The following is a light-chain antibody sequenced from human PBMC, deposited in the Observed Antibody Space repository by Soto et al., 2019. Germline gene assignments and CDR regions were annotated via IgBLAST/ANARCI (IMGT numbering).Light chain of an antibody. V-gene: IGKV1-5*01. CDR2: DAS. CDR1: QSISSW. J-gene: IGKJ1*01. CDR3: QQYNSYSWT. Sequence: IQMPQSPYTLSASVGDRVTITCRASQSISSWLAWYQQKPGKAPRLLIYDASSLESGVPSRFSGSGSGTEFTLTISSLQPDDFAPYYCQQYNSYSWTFGQGTKVDI.